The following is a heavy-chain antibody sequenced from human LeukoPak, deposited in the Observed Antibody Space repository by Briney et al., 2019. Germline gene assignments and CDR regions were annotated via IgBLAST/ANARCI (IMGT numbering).Heavy chain of an antibody. Sequence: GRCLRLSCVASGFTLSSYSMTWVRQAPGKGLEWVSCISSSSSYRYYGDTMKGRFTISRDNAKNSLYLQMDDLRAEDTAMYYCARALTPASGWLGSWGQGTLVTVSS. D-gene: IGHD6-19*01. V-gene: IGHV3-21*05. CDR1: GFTLSSYS. CDR3: ARALTPASGWLGS. J-gene: IGHJ5*01. CDR2: ISSSSSYR.